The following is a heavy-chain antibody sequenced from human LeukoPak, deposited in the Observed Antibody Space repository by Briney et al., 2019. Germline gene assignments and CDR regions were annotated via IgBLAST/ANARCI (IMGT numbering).Heavy chain of an antibody. Sequence: ASVTVSFKASGYTFTSYGISWVRQAPGQGLEWMGWISAYNGNTNYAQKLQGRVTMTTDTSTSTAYMELRSLRSDDTAVYYCARDGGYWFGVTVGNAFDIWGQGTMVTVSS. CDR3: ARDGGYWFGVTVGNAFDI. D-gene: IGHD3-10*01. CDR1: GYTFTSYG. CDR2: ISAYNGNT. V-gene: IGHV1-18*01. J-gene: IGHJ3*02.